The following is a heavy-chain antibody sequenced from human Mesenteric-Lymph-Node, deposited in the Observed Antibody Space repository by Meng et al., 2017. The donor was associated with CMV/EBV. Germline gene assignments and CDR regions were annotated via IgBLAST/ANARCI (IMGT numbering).Heavy chain of an antibody. Sequence: GESLKISCAASGFRFSGYGMHWVRQAPGKGLEWVAVLRRDGSNQNYADSVKGRFTISRDNYKNTLYLEMNSLRAEDTAVYYCARETGYYDSSGYYWAYYFDYWGQGTLVTSPQ. D-gene: IGHD3-22*01. CDR3: ARETGYYDSSGYYWAYYFDY. CDR2: LRRDGSNQ. CDR1: GFRFSGYG. V-gene: IGHV3-33*01. J-gene: IGHJ4*02.